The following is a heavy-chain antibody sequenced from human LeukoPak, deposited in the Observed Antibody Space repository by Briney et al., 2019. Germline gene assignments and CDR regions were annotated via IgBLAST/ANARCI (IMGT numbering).Heavy chain of an antibody. J-gene: IGHJ4*02. V-gene: IGHV3-30*02. Sequence: GGSLRLSCAASGFTFSSYGMHWVRQAPGKGLEWVAFIRYDGSNKYYADSVKGRFTISRDNSKNTLYLQMNSLRAEDTAVYYCAREGRIAAALDYWGQGTLVTVSS. CDR2: IRYDGSNK. CDR1: GFTFSSYG. D-gene: IGHD6-13*01. CDR3: AREGRIAAALDY.